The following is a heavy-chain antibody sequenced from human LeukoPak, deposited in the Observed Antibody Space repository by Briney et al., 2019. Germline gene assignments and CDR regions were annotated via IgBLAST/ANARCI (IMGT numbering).Heavy chain of an antibody. J-gene: IGHJ4*02. CDR3: ARSYSSSWYEVRGDFDY. Sequence: PGGSLRLSCAASGFTFSSYAMHWVRQAPGKGLEYVSAISSNGGSTYYANSVKGRFTISRDNSKNTLYLQMGSLRAEDMAVYYCARSYSSSWYEVRGDFDYWGQGTLVTVSS. D-gene: IGHD6-13*01. CDR1: GFTFSSYA. CDR2: ISSNGGST. V-gene: IGHV3-64*01.